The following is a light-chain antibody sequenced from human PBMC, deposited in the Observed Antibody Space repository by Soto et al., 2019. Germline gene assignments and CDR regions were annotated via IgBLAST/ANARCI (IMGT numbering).Light chain of an antibody. CDR3: QQYGSSPRT. V-gene: IGKV3-20*01. Sequence: EIVSTQSPGTLSLSPGERATLSCRASQSVSSSYLAWYQQKPGQAPRLLIYGASSRATGIPDRFSGSGSGTDFTLTISRLEPEDFEVYYCQQYGSSPRTFGQGVKVDIK. CDR2: GAS. J-gene: IGKJ1*01. CDR1: QSVSSSY.